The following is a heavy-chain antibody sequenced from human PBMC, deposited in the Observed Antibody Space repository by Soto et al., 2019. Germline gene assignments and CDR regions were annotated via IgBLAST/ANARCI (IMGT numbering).Heavy chain of an antibody. Sequence: QDTGKGLEWVGRTRNKANSYTTEYAASMKDGFTISRDDSRNSLYLQMNSLKTEDTVVEECVDGGYRGSFDYWGQGTLVTVSS. J-gene: IGHJ4*02. CDR3: VDGGYRGSFDY. V-gene: IGHV3-72*01. CDR2: TRNKANSYTT. D-gene: IGHD5-12*01.